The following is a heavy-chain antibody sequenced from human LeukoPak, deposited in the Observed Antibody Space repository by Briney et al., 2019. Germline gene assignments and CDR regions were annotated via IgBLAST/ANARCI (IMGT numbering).Heavy chain of an antibody. J-gene: IGHJ4*02. V-gene: IGHV3-30-3*01. CDR2: ISYDGSNK. D-gene: IGHD2-2*01. CDR1: GFTFSSYA. Sequence: GRSLRLSCAASGFTFSSYAMHWVRQAPGKGLEWVAVISYDGSNKYYADSVKGRFTISRDNSKNTLYLQMNSLRAEDTAVYYCARGGGGYCSSTSCYDFPPYYFDYWGQGTLVTVSS. CDR3: ARGGGGYCSSTSCYDFPPYYFDY.